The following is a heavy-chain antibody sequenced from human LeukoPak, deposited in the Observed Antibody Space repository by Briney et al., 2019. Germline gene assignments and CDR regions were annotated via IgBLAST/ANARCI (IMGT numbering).Heavy chain of an antibody. CDR2: IYYSGST. J-gene: IGHJ5*02. D-gene: IGHD4/OR15-4a*01. CDR1: GGSISSYY. CDR3: ARHGAHPGNWFDP. Sequence: SETLSLTCTVSGGSISSYYWSWIRQPPGKGLEWIGYIYYSGSTNYNPSLKSRVTISVDTSKNQFSLKLSSVTAADTAVYYCARHGAHPGNWFDPWGQGTLVTVSS. V-gene: IGHV4-59*08.